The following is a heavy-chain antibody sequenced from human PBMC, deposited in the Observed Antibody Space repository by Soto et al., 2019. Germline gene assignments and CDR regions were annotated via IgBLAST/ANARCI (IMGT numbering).Heavy chain of an antibody. Sequence: ELQLVESGGGLVQPGGSLRLSYAASGFNFRDYWMSWVRQAPGKGLEWVAEITENGSKKYYVDSVKGRFTISRDNARNSLSLEMNSLRAEDTAVYYCAGFDGIDNWGQGTLVTVSS. D-gene: IGHD3-9*01. J-gene: IGHJ4*02. V-gene: IGHV3-7*01. CDR1: GFNFRDYW. CDR3: AGFDGIDN. CDR2: ITENGSKK.